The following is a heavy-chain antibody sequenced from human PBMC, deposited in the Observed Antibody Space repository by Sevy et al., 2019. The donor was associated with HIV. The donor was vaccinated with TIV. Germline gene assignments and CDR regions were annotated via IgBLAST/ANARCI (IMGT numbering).Heavy chain of an antibody. D-gene: IGHD3-22*01. CDR2: ITGSGDKI. J-gene: IGHJ4*02. V-gene: IGHV3-23*01. CDR3: AKGPDYYASSGTRLDY. CDR1: GFTFRSYT. Sequence: GGSLRLSCVVSGFTFRSYTMTWVRQAPGKGLEWVSTITGSGDKIYYDDSLKGCFTISRDNSRNTLYLQMSSLRAADTAVYYCAKGPDYYASSGTRLDYWGQGTLVTVSS.